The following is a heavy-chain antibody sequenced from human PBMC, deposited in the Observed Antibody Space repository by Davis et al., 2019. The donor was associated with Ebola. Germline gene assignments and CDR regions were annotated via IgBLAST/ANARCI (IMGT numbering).Heavy chain of an antibody. CDR3: ARAPNYDVLTGTSSYYFDD. CDR2: ISGFNTNT. J-gene: IGHJ4*02. D-gene: IGHD3-9*01. V-gene: IGHV1-18*04. CDR1: GYTFTSYG. Sequence: SVTVSCKSSGYTFTSYGLVWVRQAPGLGLEWMGRISGFNTNTNFAQKFQGRVTVSKDTSTNTAYMDLRSLTSDDTAIYYCARAPNYDVLTGTSSYYFDDWGQGTLVTVSS.